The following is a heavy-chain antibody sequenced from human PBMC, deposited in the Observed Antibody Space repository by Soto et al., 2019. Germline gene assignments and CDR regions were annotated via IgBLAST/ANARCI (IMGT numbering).Heavy chain of an antibody. V-gene: IGHV3-48*03. Sequence: VGSLRLSCVASGFTFSDCEMTWVRQAPGKGLEWIAWITSSGATIYYGDSVKGRFTISRNNAENSLYLQLNSLRVEDTAVYYCARDRGWQQFDYWGQGTLVTVSS. CDR3: ARDRGWQQFDY. D-gene: IGHD3-10*01. CDR1: GFTFSDCE. J-gene: IGHJ4*02. CDR2: ITSSGATI.